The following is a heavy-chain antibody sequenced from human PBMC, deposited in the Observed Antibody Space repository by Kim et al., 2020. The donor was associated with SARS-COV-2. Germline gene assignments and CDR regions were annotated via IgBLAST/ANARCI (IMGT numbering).Heavy chain of an antibody. D-gene: IGHD1-26*01. V-gene: IGHV3-30*07. J-gene: IGHJ6*03. Sequence: LKGRLTISRDNSKNTLYLQMNRLRAEDTAVYYCARTVVGAIYYYYYYMDVWGKGTTVTVSS. CDR3: ARTVVGAIYYYYYYMDV.